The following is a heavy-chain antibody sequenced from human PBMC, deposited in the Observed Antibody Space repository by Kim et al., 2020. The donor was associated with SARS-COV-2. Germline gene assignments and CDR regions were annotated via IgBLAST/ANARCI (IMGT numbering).Heavy chain of an antibody. CDR1: GYTFTSYG. CDR3: AREPRGANLKLLWFGELYGMDV. CDR2: ISAYNGNT. J-gene: IGHJ6*02. V-gene: IGHV1-18*01. Sequence: ASVKVSCKASGYTFTSYGISWVRQAPGQGLEWMGWISAYNGNTNYAQKLQGRVTMTTDTSTSTAYMELRSLRSDDTAVYYCAREPRGANLKLLWFGELYGMDVWGQGTTVTVSS. D-gene: IGHD3-10*01.